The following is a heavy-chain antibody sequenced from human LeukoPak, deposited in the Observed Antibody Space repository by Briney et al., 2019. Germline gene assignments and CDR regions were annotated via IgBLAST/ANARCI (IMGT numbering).Heavy chain of an antibody. CDR3: ARLDFWSGHRDY. D-gene: IGHD3-3*01. CDR2: IYYSGST. CDR1: GGSISSSSYY. J-gene: IGHJ4*02. Sequence: SETLSLTCTVSGGSISSSSYYWGWTRQPPGKGLEWIGSIYYSGSTYYNPSLKSRVTISVDTSKNQFSLKLSSVTAADTAVYYCARLDFWSGHRDYWGQGTLVTVSS. V-gene: IGHV4-39*01.